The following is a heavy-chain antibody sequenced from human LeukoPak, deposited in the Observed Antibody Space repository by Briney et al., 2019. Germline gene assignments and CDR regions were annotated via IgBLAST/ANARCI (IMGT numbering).Heavy chain of an antibody. CDR2: IKQDGTEK. J-gene: IGHJ1*01. CDR3: ARDRYFQY. Sequence: ASLRLSCVASGLTFSSYWMSWVRQAPGKGLEWVANIKQDGTEKHYVDSVKGRFTISRDNAKNSLHLQMNSLRDKDTAVYYCARDRYFQYWGQGNLVIVSS. D-gene: IGHD2-2*01. CDR1: GLTFSSYW. V-gene: IGHV3-7*01.